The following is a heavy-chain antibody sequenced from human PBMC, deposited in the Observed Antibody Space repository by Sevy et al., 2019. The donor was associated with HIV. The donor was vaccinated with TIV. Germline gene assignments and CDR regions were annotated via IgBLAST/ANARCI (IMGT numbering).Heavy chain of an antibody. CDR1: GFTFSSYW. Sequence: EGSLRLSCAASGFTFSSYWMNWVRQAPGKGLEWVANIKEDGSDKYYVDSVKGQFIISRDNAQNSLYLEMNSLRAEDTAVYYCARWNIWGKRTTVTFSS. V-gene: IGHV3-7*01. CDR2: IKEDGSDK. J-gene: IGHJ6*04. D-gene: IGHD1-1*01. CDR3: ARWNI.